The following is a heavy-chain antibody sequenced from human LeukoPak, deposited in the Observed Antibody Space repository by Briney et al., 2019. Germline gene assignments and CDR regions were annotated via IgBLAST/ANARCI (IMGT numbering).Heavy chain of an antibody. CDR2: INHSGST. D-gene: IGHD6-6*01. Sequence: SETLSLTCAVYGGSFSGYYWSWIRQPPGKGLEWIGEINHSGSTNYNPPLKSRVTISVDTSKNQFSLNLTSVTAADTALYYCARHRKSARNYLYYYMDVWGKGTTVTVSS. CDR3: ARHRKSARNYLYYYMDV. J-gene: IGHJ6*03. V-gene: IGHV4-34*01. CDR1: GGSFSGYY.